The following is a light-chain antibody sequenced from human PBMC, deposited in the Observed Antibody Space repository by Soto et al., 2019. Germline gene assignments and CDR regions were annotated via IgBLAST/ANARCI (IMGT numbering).Light chain of an antibody. J-gene: IGKJ4*01. Sequence: DIQMTQSPSTLSASVGDRVTITCRASQSISYWLAWYQQKPGKAPNLLIYKASSLESGVPSRFSGSGSGTEFTLTINSLLPDDFATYYCQQYSNYPRTFGGGTKVEI. V-gene: IGKV1-5*03. CDR3: QQYSNYPRT. CDR1: QSISYW. CDR2: KAS.